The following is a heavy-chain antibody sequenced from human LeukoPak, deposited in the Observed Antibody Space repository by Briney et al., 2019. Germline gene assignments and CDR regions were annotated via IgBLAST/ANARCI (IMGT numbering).Heavy chain of an antibody. CDR1: GFTFSSYA. V-gene: IGHV3-23*01. J-gene: IGHJ4*02. CDR2: ITGGGDTT. Sequence: PGGSLRLSCAASGFTFSSYAMTWVRQAPGKGLEWVSPITGGGDTTYYADSVRGRFTISRDNSKSTLSVQMNSLRAEDTAVYYCAKQRSEVVVAATNYWGQGTLVTVSS. D-gene: IGHD2-15*01. CDR3: AKQRSEVVVAATNY.